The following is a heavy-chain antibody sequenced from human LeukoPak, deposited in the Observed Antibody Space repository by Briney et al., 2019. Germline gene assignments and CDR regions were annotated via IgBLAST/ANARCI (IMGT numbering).Heavy chain of an antibody. J-gene: IGHJ3*02. CDR1: GFTFSSYW. D-gene: IGHD2-21*02. Sequence: PGGSLRLSCAASGFTFSSYWMHWVRQAPGKGLVWVSRINSDGSSTSYADSVKGRFAISRDNAKNTLYLQMNSLRAEDTAVYYCARVAYCGGDCYSAGIRGQGTMVTVSS. V-gene: IGHV3-74*01. CDR3: ARVAYCGGDCYSAGI. CDR2: INSDGSST.